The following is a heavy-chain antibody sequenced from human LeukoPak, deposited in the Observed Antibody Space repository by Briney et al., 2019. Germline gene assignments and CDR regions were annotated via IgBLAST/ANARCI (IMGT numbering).Heavy chain of an antibody. CDR1: GASISSGAYG. CDR3: TRGKPETVFDY. Sequence: PSQTLSLTCAVSGASISSGAYGWSWIRQPPGKGLEWIGYIYDSGNTYYKSSLKSRVTILIDRTKDQFSLKLTSVTAADTAVYYCTRGKPETVFDYWGQGTLVTVSS. CDR2: IYDSGNT. D-gene: IGHD2-21*02. J-gene: IGHJ4*02. V-gene: IGHV4-30-2*01.